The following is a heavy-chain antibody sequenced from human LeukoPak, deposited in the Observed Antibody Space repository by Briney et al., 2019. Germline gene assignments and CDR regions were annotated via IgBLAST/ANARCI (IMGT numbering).Heavy chain of an antibody. CDR2: ISENGRST. Sequence: GGSLRLSCGASGFTFSSNAMYWVRQAPGKGLEWVSAISENGRSTYYADSVKGRFTISRDKSKNTLYLQMNSLRAEDTAVYYCAKDLAGATSFDYWGQGTLVTVSS. J-gene: IGHJ4*02. D-gene: IGHD1-26*01. CDR1: GFTFSSNA. V-gene: IGHV3-23*01. CDR3: AKDLAGATSFDY.